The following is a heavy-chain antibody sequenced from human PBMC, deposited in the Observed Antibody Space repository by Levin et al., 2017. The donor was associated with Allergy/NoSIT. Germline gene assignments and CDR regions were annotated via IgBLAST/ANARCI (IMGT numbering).Heavy chain of an antibody. V-gene: IGHV3-23*01. CDR3: AKKQGGTSGFSFDV. D-gene: IGHD2-15*01. Sequence: SGGSLRLSCTVSGFSLSEYAMAWVRQAPGKGLEWVSEITGGGFNTYYGDSVKGRFTVSKDESKDTLYLDLSSLRVEDTAVYFCAKKQGGTSGFSFDVWGQGTMVTVSS. CDR2: ITGGGFNT. CDR1: GFSLSEYA. J-gene: IGHJ3*01.